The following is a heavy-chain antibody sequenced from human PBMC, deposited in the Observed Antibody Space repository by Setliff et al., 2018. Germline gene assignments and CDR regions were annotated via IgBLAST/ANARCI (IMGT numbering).Heavy chain of an antibody. Sequence: SVKVSCKASGGTFSSYAISRVRQAPGQGLEWMGGIIPILGIANYAQKFQGRVTITADESTSTAYMELSSLRSEDTAVYYCAADGRSEKRGYSYNNGDAFDIWGQGTMVTVSS. D-gene: IGHD5-18*01. J-gene: IGHJ3*02. CDR2: IIPILGIA. CDR1: GGTFSSYA. CDR3: AADGRSEKRGYSYNNGDAFDI. V-gene: IGHV1-69*10.